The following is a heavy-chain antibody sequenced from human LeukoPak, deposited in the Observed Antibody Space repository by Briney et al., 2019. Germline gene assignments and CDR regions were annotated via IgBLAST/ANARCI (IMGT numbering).Heavy chain of an antibody. D-gene: IGHD5-24*01. Sequence: GASVKVSCKASGYTFTSYDINWVRQATEQGLEWMGWMNPNSGNTGYAQKFQGRVTMTRNTSISTAYMELSSLRSEDTAVYYCARSGATRDGYSYAFDIWGQGTMVTVSS. CDR3: ARSGATRDGYSYAFDI. CDR1: GYTFTSYD. J-gene: IGHJ3*02. V-gene: IGHV1-8*01. CDR2: MNPNSGNT.